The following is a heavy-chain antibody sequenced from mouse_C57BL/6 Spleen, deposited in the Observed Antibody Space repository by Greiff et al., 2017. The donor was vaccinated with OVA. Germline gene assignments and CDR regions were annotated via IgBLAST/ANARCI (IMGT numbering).Heavy chain of an antibody. Sequence: QVQLQQPGAELVMPGASVKLSCKASGYTFTSYWMHWVKQRPGQGLEWIGEIDPSDSYTNYNQKFKGKSTLTVDKSSSTAYMQLSSLTSEDSAVYYCARAFDGYYLSWFAYWGQGTLVTVSA. D-gene: IGHD2-3*01. CDR3: ARAFDGYYLSWFAY. CDR1: GYTFTSYW. CDR2: IDPSDSYT. J-gene: IGHJ3*01. V-gene: IGHV1-69*01.